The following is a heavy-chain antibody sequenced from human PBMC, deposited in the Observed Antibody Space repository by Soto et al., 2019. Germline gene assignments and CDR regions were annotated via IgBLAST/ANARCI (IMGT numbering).Heavy chain of an antibody. CDR2: MNWNSVTF. CDR1: GFTFDDYA. CDR3: ARDHDEHFVYDLDYFDY. D-gene: IGHD3-3*01. J-gene: IGHJ4*02. Sequence: EVQLVESGGGLVQPGRSLRLSCAASGFTFDDYAMHWDRQAPGKGLEWVSGMNWNSVTFDYADSVKGRFTISRDNAKNTLYLQMDSLRAEDTAFYFCARDHDEHFVYDLDYFDYWGQGTLVTVSS. V-gene: IGHV3-9*01.